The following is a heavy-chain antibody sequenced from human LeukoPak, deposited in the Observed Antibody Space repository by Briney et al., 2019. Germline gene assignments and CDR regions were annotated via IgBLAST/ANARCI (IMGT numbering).Heavy chain of an antibody. J-gene: IGHJ4*02. CDR2: ISGSGGTT. CDR1: GFTFSTYG. CDR3: AEVYTYGDS. D-gene: IGHD5-18*01. Sequence: GGTLRLSCAASGFTFSTYGMSWVRQAPGKGLEWVSSISGSGGTTYDADSVKGRFTTSRDNSKNTLYLQMNSLRAEDTAVYYCAEVYTYGDSWGQGTLVTVSS. V-gene: IGHV3-23*01.